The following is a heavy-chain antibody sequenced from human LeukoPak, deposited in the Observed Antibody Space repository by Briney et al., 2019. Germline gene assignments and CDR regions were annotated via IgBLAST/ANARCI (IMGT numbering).Heavy chain of an antibody. Sequence: PSETLSLTCTVSGGSISSYYWSWIRQPAGKGLEWIGYIYSSGSTNYNPSLKSRVTMSVDTSKNQLSLKVSSVTAADTAVYYCARVFDSGSQAYFYYMDVWGKGPRSSSP. J-gene: IGHJ6*03. CDR1: GGSISSYY. CDR3: ARVFDSGSQAYFYYMDV. D-gene: IGHD3-10*01. CDR2: IYSSGST. V-gene: IGHV4-4*07.